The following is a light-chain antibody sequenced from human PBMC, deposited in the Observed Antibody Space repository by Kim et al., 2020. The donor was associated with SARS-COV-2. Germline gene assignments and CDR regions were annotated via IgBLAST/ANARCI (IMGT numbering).Light chain of an antibody. V-gene: IGKV1-5*03. CDR2: KAS. CDR3: QQYITYLGLT. J-gene: IGKJ3*01. Sequence: DIQMTPSPSTLSASVGDRVTITCRASQSISSWLAWYQQKPGKAPRLLIYKASSLQSGAPSRFSGSGSGTEFTLTISSLQPDEFATYYCQQYITYLGLTFGPGTKVDIK. CDR1: QSISSW.